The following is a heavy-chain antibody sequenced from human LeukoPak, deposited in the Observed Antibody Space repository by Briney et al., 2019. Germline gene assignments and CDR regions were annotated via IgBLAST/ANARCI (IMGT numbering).Heavy chain of an antibody. D-gene: IGHD4-17*01. CDR2: IIPIFGIA. Sequence: SVKVSCKASGGTFSSYAISWVRQAPGQGLEWMGRIIPIFGIANYAQKFQGRVTITADKSTSTAYMELSSLRSEDTAVYYCARDQGHDYGFLDYWGLGTLVTVSS. J-gene: IGHJ4*02. CDR1: GGTFSSYA. CDR3: ARDQGHDYGFLDY. V-gene: IGHV1-69*04.